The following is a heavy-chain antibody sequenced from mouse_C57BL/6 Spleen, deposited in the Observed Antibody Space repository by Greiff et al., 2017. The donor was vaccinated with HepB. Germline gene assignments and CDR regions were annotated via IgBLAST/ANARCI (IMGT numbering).Heavy chain of an antibody. D-gene: IGHD2-1*01. CDR2: IYPGSGST. V-gene: IGHV1-55*01. CDR3: ARGVYYANPYAMDY. J-gene: IGHJ4*01. CDR1: GYTFTSYW. Sequence: QVQLQQSGAELVKPGASVKMSCKASGYTFTSYWITWVKQRPGQGLEWIGDIYPGSGSTNYNEKFKSKATLTVDTSSSTAYMQLSSLTSEDSAVYYCARGVYYANPYAMDYWGQGTSVTVSS.